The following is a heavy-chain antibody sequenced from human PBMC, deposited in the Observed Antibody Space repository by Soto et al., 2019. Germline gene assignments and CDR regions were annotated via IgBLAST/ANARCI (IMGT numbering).Heavy chain of an antibody. J-gene: IGHJ4*02. V-gene: IGHV1-46*01. CDR2: INPSGGAT. Sequence: ASVKVSCKASGYTFTSYYIHWVRQAPGQGLEWMGIINPSGGATRYAQQFQGRVTMTRDTSTSTVFMELSSLRSEDTALYFCAREPARPATDRLTVDYWGQGTLVTVAS. CDR1: GYTFTSYY. CDR3: AREPARPATDRLTVDY. D-gene: IGHD6-6*01.